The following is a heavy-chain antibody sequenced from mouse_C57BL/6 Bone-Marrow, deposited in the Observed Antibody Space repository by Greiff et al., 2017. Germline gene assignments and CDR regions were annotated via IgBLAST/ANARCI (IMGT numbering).Heavy chain of an antibody. CDR1: GYTFTSYW. D-gene: IGHD2-3*01. J-gene: IGHJ4*01. CDR2: IYPGNSDT. V-gene: IGHV1-5*01. Sequence: EVQRVESGTVLARPGASVKMSCKTSGYTFTSYWMHWVKQRPGPGLEWIGAIYPGNSDTSYNQKFKGKAKLTAVTSASTAYMELSSLTNEDSAVYYCTREGYYPYAMDYWGQGTSVTVSS. CDR3: TREGYYPYAMDY.